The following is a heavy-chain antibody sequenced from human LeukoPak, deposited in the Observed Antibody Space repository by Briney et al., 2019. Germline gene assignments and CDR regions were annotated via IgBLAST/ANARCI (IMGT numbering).Heavy chain of an antibody. V-gene: IGHV4-4*07. CDR3: ARKDGDY. Sequence: SETLSLTCTVSGASISAFHWSWFRQPAGKRLEWVGLIYSSGSTLFNPSLKTRVAMSLDLTKNQLSLRLTSLTAADTAMYYCARKDGDYWGQGTLVTVSS. J-gene: IGHJ4*02. CDR1: GASISAFH. CDR2: IYSSGST.